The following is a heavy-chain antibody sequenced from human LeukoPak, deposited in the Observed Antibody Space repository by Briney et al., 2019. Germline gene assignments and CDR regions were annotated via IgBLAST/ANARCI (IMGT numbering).Heavy chain of an antibody. J-gene: IGHJ4*02. CDR1: GDTFSSYA. D-gene: IGHD3-10*01. CDR2: IIPIFGTA. CDR3: ARGANYYGSGSRLRYFDY. V-gene: IGHV1-69*05. Sequence: SVKVSCKASGDTFSSYAISWVRQAPGQGLEWMGGIIPIFGTANYAQKFQGRVTITTDESTSTAYMELSSLRSEDTAVYSCARGANYYGSGSRLRYFDYWGQGTLVTVSS.